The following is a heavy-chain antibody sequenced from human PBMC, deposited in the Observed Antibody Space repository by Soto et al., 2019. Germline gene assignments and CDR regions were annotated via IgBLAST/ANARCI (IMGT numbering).Heavy chain of an antibody. D-gene: IGHD3-16*01. CDR3: AKRHGGKLANWHFDV. CDR2: ISSNGGGT. Sequence: EVQLLESGGGLVQPGGSLRLSCAASGFTFRDHAMSWVRQAPGKGLQWVSDISSNGGGTFYADSVKGRFTISRDNSKNTLHLQMNSRRDEDTAIYYCAKRHGGKLANWHFDVWGRGSLVTVSS. J-gene: IGHJ2*01. V-gene: IGHV3-23*01. CDR1: GFTFRDHA.